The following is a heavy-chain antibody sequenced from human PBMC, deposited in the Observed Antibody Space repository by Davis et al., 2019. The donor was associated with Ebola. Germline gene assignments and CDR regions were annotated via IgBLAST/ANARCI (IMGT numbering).Heavy chain of an antibody. D-gene: IGHD2-8*02. CDR2: INPRDGST. J-gene: IGHJ6*02. Sequence: ASVKVSCKASGYTFTTYDINWVRQAPGQGLEWMGLINPRDGSTSYPQRFQGRVTMTRDTSTRTVHMELNSLRSEDTAVYYCARVGYCTGGVCYQDLGVWGQGTTVTVSS. CDR1: GYTFTTYD. CDR3: ARVGYCTGGVCYQDLGV. V-gene: IGHV1-46*01.